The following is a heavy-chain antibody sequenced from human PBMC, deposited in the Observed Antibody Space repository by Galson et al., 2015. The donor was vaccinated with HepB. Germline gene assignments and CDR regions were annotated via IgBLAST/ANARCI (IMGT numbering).Heavy chain of an antibody. CDR1: GYTFTSYY. CDR2: INPSGGST. Sequence: SVKVSCKASGYTFTSYYMHWVRQAPGQGLEWMGIINPSGGSTSYAQKFQGRVTMTRDTSTSTVYMELSSLRSEDTAVYYCARAPVRNRVSGSYSAFDIWGQGTMVTVSS. V-gene: IGHV1-46*01. CDR3: ARAPVRNRVSGSYSAFDI. J-gene: IGHJ3*02. D-gene: IGHD1-26*01.